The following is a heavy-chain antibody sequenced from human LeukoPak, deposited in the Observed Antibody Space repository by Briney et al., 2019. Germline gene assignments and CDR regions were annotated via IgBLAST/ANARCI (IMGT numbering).Heavy chain of an antibody. CDR2: ISSSSSYI. Sequence: GGSLRLSCAASGFTFSSYSMNWVRQAPGKGLEWVSSISSSSSYIYYADSVKGRFTISRDNAKNSLYLQMNSLRAEGTAVYYCARDLSELAGFDYWGQGTLVTVSS. J-gene: IGHJ4*02. D-gene: IGHD6-19*01. CDR1: GFTFSSYS. V-gene: IGHV3-21*01. CDR3: ARDLSELAGFDY.